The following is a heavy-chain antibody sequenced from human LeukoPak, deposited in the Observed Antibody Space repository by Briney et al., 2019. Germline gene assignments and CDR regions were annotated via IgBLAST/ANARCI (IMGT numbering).Heavy chain of an antibody. V-gene: IGHV3-23*01. J-gene: IGHJ4*02. D-gene: IGHD6-13*01. Sequence: GGSLRLSCAASGFTLSSYAMSWVPQAPGEGLERVSAICASGGSTYYADPVKGRFTISRDTSKKTLYLQIKSLRAEDTAVYYCAKVISSSCGIGGYWGQGTLVTVSS. CDR3: AKVISSSCGIGGY. CDR2: ICASGGST. CDR1: GFTLSSYA.